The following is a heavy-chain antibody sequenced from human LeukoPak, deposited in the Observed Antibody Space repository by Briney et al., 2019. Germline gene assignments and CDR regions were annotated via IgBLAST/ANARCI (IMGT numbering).Heavy chain of an antibody. CDR2: K. Sequence: KSYVDSVKGRFTISRDNAKNSLYLQMNSLRAEDTAAYYCASKQMRYCSSTSCGNYYGMDVWGQGTTVTVSS. D-gene: IGHD2-2*01. CDR3: ASKQMRYCSSTSCGNYYGMDV. J-gene: IGHJ6*02. V-gene: IGHV3-7*01.